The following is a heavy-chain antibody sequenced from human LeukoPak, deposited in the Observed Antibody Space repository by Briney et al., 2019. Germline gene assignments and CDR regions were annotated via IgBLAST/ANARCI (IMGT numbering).Heavy chain of an antibody. CDR1: GDSISGYY. Sequence: SETLSLTCSVSGDSISGYYWNWIRQPPGKGLEWIGFIHTSGTTNYNPSLKSRVTLSVDTSKNQFSLRLTSVTAADTAVYYCARGGSDIVVVPATFDPWGQGTLVTVSS. J-gene: IGHJ5*02. D-gene: IGHD2-2*01. CDR3: ARGGSDIVVVPATFDP. V-gene: IGHV4-4*09. CDR2: IHTSGTT.